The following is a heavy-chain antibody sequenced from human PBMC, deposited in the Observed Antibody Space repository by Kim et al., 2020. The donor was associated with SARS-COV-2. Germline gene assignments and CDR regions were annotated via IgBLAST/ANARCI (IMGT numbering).Heavy chain of an antibody. J-gene: IGHJ4*02. CDR1: GFTFSSYT. CDR2: ISSSSGTI. Sequence: GGSLRLSCAASGFTFSSYTMNWVRQAPGKGLEWVSYISSSSGTIYYADSVKGRFTISRDNAKNSLYLQMNSLRDEDTAVFYCARELLNLDYYDTSGPYYFDYWGQGTLVTVSS. V-gene: IGHV3-48*02. CDR3: ARELLNLDYYDTSGPYYFDY. D-gene: IGHD3-22*01.